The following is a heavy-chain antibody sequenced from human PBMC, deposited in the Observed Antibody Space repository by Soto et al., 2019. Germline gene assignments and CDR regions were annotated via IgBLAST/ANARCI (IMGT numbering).Heavy chain of an antibody. J-gene: IGHJ4*02. CDR1: GYTFTSYG. V-gene: IGHV1-18*04. CDR3: ARTGYYYDSSGYYRYYFDY. CDR2: ISAYNGNT. D-gene: IGHD3-22*01. Sequence: GASVKVSCKASGYTFTSYGISWVRQAPGQGLEWMGWISAYNGNTNYAQKLQGRVTMTTDTSTSTAYMELRSLRSDDTAMYYCARTGYYYDSSGYYRYYFDYWGQGTLVTVSS.